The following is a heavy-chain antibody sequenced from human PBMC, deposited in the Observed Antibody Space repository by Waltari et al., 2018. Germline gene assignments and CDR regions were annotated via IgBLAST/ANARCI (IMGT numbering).Heavy chain of an antibody. D-gene: IGHD6-13*01. CDR1: GGSFSGYY. V-gene: IGHV4-34*01. CDR3: ARSGSSSWYRGFDY. CDR2: INHSGST. J-gene: IGHJ4*02. Sequence: QVQLQQWGAGLSKPSETLSLTCAVYGGSFSGYYWSWIRQPPGKGLEWIGEINHSGSTNYNPSLKSRVTISVDTSKNQFSLKLSSVTAADTAVYYCARSGSSSWYRGFDYWGQGTLVTVSS.